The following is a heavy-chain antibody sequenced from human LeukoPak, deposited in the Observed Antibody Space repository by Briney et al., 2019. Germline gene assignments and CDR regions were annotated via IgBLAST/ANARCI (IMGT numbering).Heavy chain of an antibody. J-gene: IGHJ4*02. CDR2: INPNSGGT. CDR3: ARGSVRTTVTTGGDY. CDR1: GYTFTGYY. D-gene: IGHD4-11*01. V-gene: IGHV1-2*02. Sequence: ASVKVSCEASGYTFTGYYMHWVRQAPGQGLEWMGWINPNSGGTNYAQKFQGRVTMTRDTSISTAYMELSRLRSDDTAVYYCARGSVRTTVTTGGDYWGQGTLVTVSS.